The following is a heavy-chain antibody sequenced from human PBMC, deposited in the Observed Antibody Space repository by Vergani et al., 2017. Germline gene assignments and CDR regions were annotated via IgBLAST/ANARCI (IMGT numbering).Heavy chain of an antibody. Sequence: QVQLVQSGAEVKKPGASVKVSCKASGYTFTSYDINWVRQATGQGLKWMGWMNPNSGNTGYAQKFQGRVTMTRNTSISTAYMELSSLRSEDTAVYYCARSPVVKCRRGSTSCYSSDPRDAFDIWGQGTMVTVSS. CDR3: ARSPVVKCRRGSTSCYSSDPRDAFDI. D-gene: IGHD2-2*01. CDR1: GYTFTSYD. J-gene: IGHJ3*02. CDR2: MNPNSGNT. V-gene: IGHV1-8*01.